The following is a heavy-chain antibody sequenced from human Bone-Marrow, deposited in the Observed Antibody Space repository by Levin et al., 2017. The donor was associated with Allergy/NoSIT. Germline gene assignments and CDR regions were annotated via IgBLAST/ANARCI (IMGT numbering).Heavy chain of an antibody. D-gene: IGHD6-19*01. Sequence: GESLKISCAASGFTFNDYTMHWVRQAPQRGLEWVSLISWDASTTYYADSVRGRFTISRDNSKNALYLQMNSLTTEDTALYYCAKDLSPRIAVTGNIEYWGQGTLDTVSS. V-gene: IGHV3-43*01. J-gene: IGHJ4*02. CDR3: AKDLSPRIAVTGNIEY. CDR1: GFTFNDYT. CDR2: ISWDASTT.